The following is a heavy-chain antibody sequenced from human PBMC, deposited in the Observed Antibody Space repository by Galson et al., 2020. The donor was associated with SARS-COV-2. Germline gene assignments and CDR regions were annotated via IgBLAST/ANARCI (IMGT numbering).Heavy chain of an antibody. CDR1: GYSISSGYY. Sequence: SETLSLPCTVSGYSISSGYYWGWIRQPPGKGLEWIGSIHHSGSTYYNPSLKSRVTISVDTSKNQFSLKLSSVTAADTAVYYCARDLLLYQRPYYYYYMDVWGKGTTVTVSS. D-gene: IGHD2-15*01. CDR3: ARDLLLYQRPYYYYYMDV. J-gene: IGHJ6*03. V-gene: IGHV4-38-2*02. CDR2: IHHSGST.